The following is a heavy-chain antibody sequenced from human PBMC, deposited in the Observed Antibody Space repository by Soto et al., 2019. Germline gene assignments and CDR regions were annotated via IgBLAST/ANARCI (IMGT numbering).Heavy chain of an antibody. V-gene: IGHV1-18*01. CDR3: ARAGWELQVLHDY. CDR2: IRGYKGTA. Sequence: PSVRGSCKASGSTFPSHGISCGRQAPGQGLEWRGWIRGYKGTAYYAQKRQGRATMTTDTSTSTSYLELRSLRSDDTAVYYCARAGWELQVLHDYWGQEPWSPSPQ. D-gene: IGHD1-26*01. CDR1: GSTFPSHG. J-gene: IGHJ4*01.